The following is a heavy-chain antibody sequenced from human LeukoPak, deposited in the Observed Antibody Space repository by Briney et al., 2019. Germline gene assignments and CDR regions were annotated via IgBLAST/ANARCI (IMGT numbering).Heavy chain of an antibody. D-gene: IGHD5-18*01. CDR3: ARDWDTAMIYYFDY. CDR2: IKQDGSEK. J-gene: IGHJ4*02. V-gene: IGHV3-7*01. CDR1: GFTFSSYW. Sequence: QSGGSLRLSCAASGFTFSSYWMSWVRQAPGKGLEWVANIKQDGSEKYYVDSVKGRFTISRDNAKNSLYLQMNSLRAEDTAVYYCARDWDTAMIYYFDYWGQGTLVTVSS.